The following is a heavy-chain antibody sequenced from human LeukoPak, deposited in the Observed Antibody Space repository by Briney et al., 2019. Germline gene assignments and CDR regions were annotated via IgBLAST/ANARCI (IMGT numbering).Heavy chain of an antibody. CDR3: ARVLTNVREAGYYGMDV. CDR2: TYYRSKWYN. CDR1: GDSVSSNSAA. J-gene: IGHJ6*02. V-gene: IGHV6-1*01. Sequence: SQTLSLTCAISGDSVSSNSAAWNWVRQSPSRGLEWLGRTYYRSKWYNDYAVSVKSRITINPDTSKNQFSLQLNSVTPEDTAVYYCARVLTNVREAGYYGMDVWGQGTTVTVSS. D-gene: IGHD3-10*01.